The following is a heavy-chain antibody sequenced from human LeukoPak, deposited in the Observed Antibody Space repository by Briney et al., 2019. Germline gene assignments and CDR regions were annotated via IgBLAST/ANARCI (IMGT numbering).Heavy chain of an antibody. J-gene: IGHJ6*03. CDR2: ISYHGSET. CDR1: GFTFSTYG. CDR3: ARISCTSCTAMYYMDV. V-gene: IGHV3-33*01. D-gene: IGHD2-2*01. Sequence: GGSLRLSCAASGFTFSTYGMQWVRQAPGKGLEWVAVISYHGSETSYANSVKGRFTISRDNSKYTLYLQMNGLRAEDTAVYYWARISCTSCTAMYYMDVWGKGTTVTVSS.